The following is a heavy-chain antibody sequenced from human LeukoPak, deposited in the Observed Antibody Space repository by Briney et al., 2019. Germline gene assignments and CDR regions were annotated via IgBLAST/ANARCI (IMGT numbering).Heavy chain of an antibody. CDR2: FDGNGPNT. V-gene: IGHV3-23*01. Sequence: GGSLRLSCAASGVTFSSFAMTWVRQAPGKGLEWVSGFDGNGPNTYYADSVKGRWTNSRDNSRNTLYLEMNSLRPEDTAIYYCAKPRTTGLGWAQFDYWGQGSLVTVSS. CDR3: AKPRTTGLGWAQFDY. J-gene: IGHJ4*02. D-gene: IGHD2-8*02. CDR1: GVTFSSFA.